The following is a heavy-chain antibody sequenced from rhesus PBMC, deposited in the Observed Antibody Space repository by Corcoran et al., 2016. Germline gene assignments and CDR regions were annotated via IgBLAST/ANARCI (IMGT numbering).Heavy chain of an antibody. D-gene: IGHD4-29*01. V-gene: IGHV4-147*01. CDR3: ARFDGSSYCDY. CDR2: IYGGRGST. Sequence: QVQLQKSGPGLVKPSETLSLTCAVSGGSISSNYCSWIRQSPGKGLEWIGDIYGGRGSTSYNPSLKSRFTISTDTSKNQFYLKWSSVTAADTAVYYCARFDGSSYCDYWGQGVLVTVSS. J-gene: IGHJ4*01. CDR1: GGSISSNY.